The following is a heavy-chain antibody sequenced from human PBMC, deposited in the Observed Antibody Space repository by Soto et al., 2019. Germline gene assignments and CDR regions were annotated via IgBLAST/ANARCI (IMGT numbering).Heavy chain of an antibody. CDR1: GYTFTSYG. J-gene: IGHJ6*02. CDR3: ARDNVEHCISTSCYRYYYYGMDI. CDR2: ISAYNGNT. Sequence: ASVKVSCKASGYTFTSYGISWVRQAPGQGLEWMGWISAYNGNTNYAQKLQGRVTMTTDTSTSTAYMELRSLRSDDTAVYYCARDNVEHCISTSCYRYYYYGMDIWSQ. V-gene: IGHV1-18*01. D-gene: IGHD2-2*01.